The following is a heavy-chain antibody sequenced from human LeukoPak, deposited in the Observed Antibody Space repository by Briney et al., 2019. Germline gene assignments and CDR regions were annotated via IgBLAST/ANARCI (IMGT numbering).Heavy chain of an antibody. V-gene: IGHV4-39*07. D-gene: IGHD6-13*01. CDR3: ARVRGVAAALGP. CDR1: GGSISSSSYY. Sequence: SETLSLTCTVSGGSISSSSYYWGWIRQPPGKGLEWIGSIYYSGSTYYNPSLKSRVTISVDTSKNQFSLKLSSVTAADTAVYYCARVRGVAAALGPWGQGTLVTVSS. J-gene: IGHJ5*02. CDR2: IYYSGST.